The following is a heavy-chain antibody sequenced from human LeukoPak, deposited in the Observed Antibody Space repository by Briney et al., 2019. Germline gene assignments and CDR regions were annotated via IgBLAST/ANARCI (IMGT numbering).Heavy chain of an antibody. CDR2: ISSSSSYI. J-gene: IGHJ5*02. Sequence: GGSLRLSCAASGFTFSSYSMNWVRRAPGKGLEWVSSISSSSSYIYYADSVKGRFTISRDNAKNSLYLQMNSLRAEDTAVYYCARDRQKATYGDYQDWFDPWGQGTLVTVSS. D-gene: IGHD4-17*01. CDR3: ARDRQKATYGDYQDWFDP. CDR1: GFTFSSYS. V-gene: IGHV3-21*01.